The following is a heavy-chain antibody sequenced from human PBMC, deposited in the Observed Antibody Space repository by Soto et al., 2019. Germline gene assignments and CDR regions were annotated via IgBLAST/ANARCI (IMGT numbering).Heavy chain of an antibody. CDR2: IYATGTT. CDR1: GASISGFY. D-gene: IGHD1-1*01. Sequence: PSETLSLTCTVSGASISGFYWSWIRKSAGKGLEWIGRIYATGTTDYNPSLKSRVMMSVDTSKKQFFLKLRSVTAADTAVYYCVRDGTKTLRDWFDPWGQGISVTVLL. J-gene: IGHJ5*02. CDR3: VRDGTKTLRDWFDP. V-gene: IGHV4-4*07.